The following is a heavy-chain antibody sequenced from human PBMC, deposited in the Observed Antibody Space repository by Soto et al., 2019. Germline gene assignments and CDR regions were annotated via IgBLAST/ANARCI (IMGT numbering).Heavy chain of an antibody. Sequence: PGGSLRLSCAASGFTFDDYTMHWVRQAPGKGLEWVSLISWDGLSTYYADSVKGRFTISRDNSKNSLYLQMNNLRTEDTALYYCAKAPLSSAYLYYYGMDVWGQGTTVTVSS. CDR3: AKAPLSSAYLYYYGMDV. D-gene: IGHD6-25*01. V-gene: IGHV3-43*01. J-gene: IGHJ6*02. CDR2: ISWDGLST. CDR1: GFTFDDYT.